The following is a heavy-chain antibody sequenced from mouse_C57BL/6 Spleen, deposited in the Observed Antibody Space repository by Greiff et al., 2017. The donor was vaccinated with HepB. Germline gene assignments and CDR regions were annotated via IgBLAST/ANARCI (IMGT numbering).Heavy chain of an antibody. CDR1: GYTFTDYE. CDR3: TRSDYDGGYYVDY. CDR2: IDPETGGT. Sequence: QVQLQQSGAELVRPGASVTLSCKASGYTFTDYEMHWVKQTPVHGLEWIGAIDPETGGTAYNQKFKGKAILTADKSSSTAYMELRSLTSEDSDVYFCTRSDYDGGYYVDYWGQGTTLTVSS. D-gene: IGHD2-4*01. V-gene: IGHV1-15*01. J-gene: IGHJ2*01.